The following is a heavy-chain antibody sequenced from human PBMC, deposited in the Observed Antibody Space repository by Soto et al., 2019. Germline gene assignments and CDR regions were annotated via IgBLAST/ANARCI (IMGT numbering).Heavy chain of an antibody. CDR1: GYTFTSYG. J-gene: IGHJ4*02. Sequence: QVQLVQSGAEVKKPGASVKVSCKASGYTFTSYGISWVRQAPGQGLEWLGWISAYNGNTNYAPQLQGRVTMTTDTSKSTAYMELRRLRSDDTAVYDCAREVRYSGSYIPVGYLGQGTLVTVSS. V-gene: IGHV1-18*04. CDR3: AREVRYSGSYIPVGY. D-gene: IGHD1-26*01. CDR2: ISAYNGNT.